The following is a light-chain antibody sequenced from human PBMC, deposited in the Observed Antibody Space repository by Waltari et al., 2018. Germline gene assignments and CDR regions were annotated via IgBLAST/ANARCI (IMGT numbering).Light chain of an antibody. CDR2: DAS. CDR1: RSVSRT. J-gene: IGKJ1*01. Sequence: EIVLPQSPGPLSFSPGERATLSCRASRSVSRTLAWYQQKPGRAPRLLIYDASTRATGIPDRFSGSGSGTDFSLTISRLEPEDSAVYYCQKYGTLPATFGQGTKVEIK. CDR3: QKYGTLPAT. V-gene: IGKV3-20*01.